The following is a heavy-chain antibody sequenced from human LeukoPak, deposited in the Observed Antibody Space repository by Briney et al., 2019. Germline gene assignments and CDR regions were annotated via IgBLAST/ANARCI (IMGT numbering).Heavy chain of an antibody. V-gene: IGHV1-18*01. CDR1: GCTFTSYG. D-gene: IGHD3-22*01. J-gene: IGHJ4*02. CDR2: ISAYNGNT. CDR3: AKTYYYDSSGYLWNYFDY. Sequence: ASVKVSCKASGCTFTSYGISWVRQAHGQGLEWMGWISAYNGNTNYAQKLQGRVTVTTDTSTSTAYTELRSLRSDDTAVYYCAKTYYYDSSGYLWNYFDYWGQGTLVAVSS.